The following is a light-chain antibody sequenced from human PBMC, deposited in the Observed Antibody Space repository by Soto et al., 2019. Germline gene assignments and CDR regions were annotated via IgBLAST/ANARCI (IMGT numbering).Light chain of an antibody. Sequence: IQVAQSPPSLSASVGDTVTITCRASQDIRNHLGWYQQKPGRAPKLLIYGASNLQSGVPSRFSGSVSGTDFTLTISSLQPEDFATYYCLQDYNFPQTFGQGTKVEIK. CDR2: GAS. CDR3: LQDYNFPQT. J-gene: IGKJ1*01. CDR1: QDIRNH. V-gene: IGKV1-6*01.